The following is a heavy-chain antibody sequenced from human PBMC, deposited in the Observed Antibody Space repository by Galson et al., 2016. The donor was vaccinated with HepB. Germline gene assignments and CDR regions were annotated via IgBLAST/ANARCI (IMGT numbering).Heavy chain of an antibody. Sequence: SLRLSCAASGFTFSSYAMSWVRQAPGKGLEWVSGISGSGGSTNYGDSVRGRFTISRDNAKNSLYLQMNSLRDEDTAVYYCARVDEGYYYLIDYWGQGTLVTVSS. CDR3: ARVDEGYYYLIDY. CDR1: GFTFSSYA. D-gene: IGHD3-22*01. V-gene: IGHV3-23*01. CDR2: ISGSGGST. J-gene: IGHJ4*02.